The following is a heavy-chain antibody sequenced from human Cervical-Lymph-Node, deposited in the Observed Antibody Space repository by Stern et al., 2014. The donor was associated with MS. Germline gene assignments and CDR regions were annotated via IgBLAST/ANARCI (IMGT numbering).Heavy chain of an antibody. CDR2: MSNDGSKK. V-gene: IGHV3-30*18. J-gene: IGHJ4*02. Sequence: VQLVESGGGVVQPGRSLRLSCAASGFNFSTYGMHWVRQAPGKGVEWVAIMSNDGSKKYYAASVKGRFTISRDNPKNTLYLQMNTLRPGDTAVYYCAKICSSTTSNGVDYWGQGTLVIVSS. CDR1: GFNFSTYG. D-gene: IGHD2-2*01. CDR3: AKICSSTTSNGVDY.